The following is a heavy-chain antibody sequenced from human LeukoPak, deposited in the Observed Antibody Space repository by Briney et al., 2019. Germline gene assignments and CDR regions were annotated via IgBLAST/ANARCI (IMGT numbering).Heavy chain of an antibody. CDR3: ATSGPIYYGSGSYYNYFDY. V-gene: IGHV4-34*01. Sequence: SETLSLTCAVYGGSFSGYYWSWIRQPPGKGLEWIGEINHSGSTYYNPSLKSRVTISLDTSKNQFSLKLSSVPAADPAVYYCATSGPIYYGSGSYYNYFDYWGQGTLVTVSS. D-gene: IGHD3-10*01. CDR1: GGSFSGYY. CDR2: INHSGST. J-gene: IGHJ4*02.